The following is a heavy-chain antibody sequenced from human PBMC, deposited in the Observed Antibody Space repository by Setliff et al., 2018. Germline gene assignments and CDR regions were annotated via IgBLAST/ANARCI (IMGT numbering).Heavy chain of an antibody. Sequence: PSETLSLTCTISGGSISSYYWSWNRQPAGKGLEWIGHIYIGGNANYNHSLKSRVTMSLDTSKNQFSLKLNSVTAADMAVYYCAREQWLDPPGYYYMDVWAKGTTVTVSS. CDR3: AREQWLDPPGYYYMDV. CDR1: GGSISSYY. J-gene: IGHJ6*03. CDR2: IYIGGNA. V-gene: IGHV4-4*07. D-gene: IGHD6-19*01.